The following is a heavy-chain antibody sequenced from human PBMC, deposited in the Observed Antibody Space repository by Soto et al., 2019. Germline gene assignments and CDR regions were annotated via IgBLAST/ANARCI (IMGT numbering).Heavy chain of an antibody. CDR2: IYPGDSDT. V-gene: IGHV5-51*01. CDR1: GYSFTSYW. J-gene: IGHJ5*02. CDR3: ARHRRITIFGVVTNNWFDP. D-gene: IGHD3-3*01. Sequence: PGESLKISCKGSGYSFTSYWIGWVRQMPGKGLEWVGIIYPGDSDTRYSPSFQGQVTISADKSISTAYLQWSSLKASDTAMYYCARHRRITIFGVVTNNWFDPWGQGTLVTVSS.